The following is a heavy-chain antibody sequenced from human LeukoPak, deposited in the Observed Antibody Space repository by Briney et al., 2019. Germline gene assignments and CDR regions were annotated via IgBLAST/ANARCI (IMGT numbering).Heavy chain of an antibody. CDR3: AKCGTSSGFDY. CDR1: EFTFSNYA. Sequence: PGGSLRLSCAASEFTFSNYAMTWVRQAPGKGLEWVSAISGSGGSTYYADSVKGRFTISRDNSKNTLYLQRNSLRAEDTAVYYCAKCGTSSGFDYWGQGSLVTVSS. CDR2: ISGSGGST. D-gene: IGHD1/OR15-1a*01. V-gene: IGHV3-23*01. J-gene: IGHJ4*02.